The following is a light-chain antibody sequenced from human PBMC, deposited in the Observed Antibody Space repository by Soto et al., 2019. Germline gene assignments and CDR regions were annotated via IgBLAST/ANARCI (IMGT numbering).Light chain of an antibody. CDR2: GAS. V-gene: IGKV3-20*01. Sequence: EIVLTQSPGILSLSPGDRVSLACRASQSVSSNYLARYQQKPGQAPRLLIYGASSRATGIPDRFSGSGSGTEFTLTVSRLEPEDFAVYYCQQYGSSPLTFGGGTRVQIK. CDR1: QSVSSNY. J-gene: IGKJ4*01. CDR3: QQYGSSPLT.